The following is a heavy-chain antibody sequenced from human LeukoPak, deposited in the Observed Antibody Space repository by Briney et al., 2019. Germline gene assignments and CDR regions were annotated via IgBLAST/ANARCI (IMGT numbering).Heavy chain of an antibody. CDR1: GGSISSYY. J-gene: IGHJ4*02. CDR3: ARDAYSGSLGYFDY. CDR2: IYYSGST. Sequence: SETLSLTCTVSGGSISSYYWSWIRQPPGKGLEWIGYIYYSGSTNYNPSLKSRVTISVDTSKNQFSLKLGSVTAADTAVYYCARDAYSGSLGYFDYWGQGTLVTVSS. V-gene: IGHV4-59*01. D-gene: IGHD1-26*01.